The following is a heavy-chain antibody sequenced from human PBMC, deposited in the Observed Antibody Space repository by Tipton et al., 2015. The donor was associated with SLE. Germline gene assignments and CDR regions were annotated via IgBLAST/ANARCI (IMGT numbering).Heavy chain of an antibody. V-gene: IGHV4-31*03. D-gene: IGHD6-19*01. CDR1: GGSISSGNFY. Sequence: TLSLTCTVSGGSISSGNFYWSWIRQHPGKGLEWLGYIYYSGNTYYNPSLQSRVTILRDTSKNQFSLKLNSMTAADTAVYYCARRVTVAGFFDYWGQGTLVAVSA. J-gene: IGHJ4*02. CDR2: IYYSGNT. CDR3: ARRVTVAGFFDY.